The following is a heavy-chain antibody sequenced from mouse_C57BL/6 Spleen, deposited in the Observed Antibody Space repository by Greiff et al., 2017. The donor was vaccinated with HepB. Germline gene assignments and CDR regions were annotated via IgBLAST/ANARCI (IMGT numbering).Heavy chain of an antibody. CDR3: AREYDGYRDY. V-gene: IGHV1-81*01. J-gene: IGHJ2*01. D-gene: IGHD2-3*01. Sequence: QVQLKESGAELARPGASVKLSCKASGYTFTSYGISWVKQRTGQGLEWIGEIYPRSGNTYYNEKFKGKATLTADKSSSTAYMELRSLTSEDSAVYFCAREYDGYRDYWGQGTTLTVSS. CDR1: GYTFTSYG. CDR2: IYPRSGNT.